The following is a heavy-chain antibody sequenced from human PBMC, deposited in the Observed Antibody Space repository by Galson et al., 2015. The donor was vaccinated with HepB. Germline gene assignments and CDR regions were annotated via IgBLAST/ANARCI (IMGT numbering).Heavy chain of an antibody. Sequence: SVKVSCKASGYTFTSYARHWVRQAPGQRLEWMGWINAGNGNTKYSQKFQGRVTITRDTSASTAYMELSSLRSEDTTIYYCARGPYSGNYYGAFDIWGQGTVVTVSS. CDR2: INAGNGNT. J-gene: IGHJ3*02. CDR1: GYTFTSYA. D-gene: IGHD1-26*01. CDR3: ARGPYSGNYYGAFDI. V-gene: IGHV1-3*01.